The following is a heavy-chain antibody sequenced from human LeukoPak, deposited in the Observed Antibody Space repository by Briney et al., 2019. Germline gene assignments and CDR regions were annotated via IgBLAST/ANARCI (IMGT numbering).Heavy chain of an antibody. V-gene: IGHV1-2*02. D-gene: IGHD4-23*01. CDR1: GYTFTGYY. CDR3: ARDRRVVTWGRRYYFDY. Sequence: VASVKVSCTASGYTFTGYYMHWVRQAPGQGLEWIGWINPNSGGTNYAQKFQGRVTMTRDTSISTAYMELSRLRSDDTAVYYCARDRRVVTWGRRYYFDYWGQGTLVTVSS. CDR2: INPNSGGT. J-gene: IGHJ4*02.